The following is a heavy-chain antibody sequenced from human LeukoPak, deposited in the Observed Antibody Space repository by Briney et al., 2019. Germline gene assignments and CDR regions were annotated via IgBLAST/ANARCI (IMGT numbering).Heavy chain of an antibody. V-gene: IGHV3-30*04. CDR2: ISYDGSNK. Sequence: GGSLRLSCAASGFTFSSYAMHWVRQAPGKGLEWVAVISYDGSNKYYADSVKGRFTISRDNSKNTLYLQMNSLRAEDTAVYYCAKDVGDYENPFFDYWGQGTLVAVSS. D-gene: IGHD4-17*01. CDR3: AKDVGDYENPFFDY. J-gene: IGHJ4*02. CDR1: GFTFSSYA.